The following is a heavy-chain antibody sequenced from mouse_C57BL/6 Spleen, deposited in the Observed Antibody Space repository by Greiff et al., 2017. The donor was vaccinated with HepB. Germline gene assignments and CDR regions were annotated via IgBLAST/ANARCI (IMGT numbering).Heavy chain of an antibody. D-gene: IGHD1-1*01. V-gene: IGHV14-4*01. Sequence: EVQLQQSGAELVRPGASVQLSCTASGFNIKDDYMHWVKQRPEQGLEWIGWIDPENGDTEYASKFQGKATITADTSSNTAYLQLSSLTSEDTAVYYCTSYDGSAWFAYWGQGTLVTVSA. J-gene: IGHJ3*01. CDR2: IDPENGDT. CDR1: GFNIKDDY. CDR3: TSYDGSAWFAY.